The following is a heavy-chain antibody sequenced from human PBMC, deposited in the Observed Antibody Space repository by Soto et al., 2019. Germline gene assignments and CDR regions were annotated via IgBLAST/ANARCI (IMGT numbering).Heavy chain of an antibody. CDR1: GFAISRGYY. D-gene: IGHD1-1*01. CDR3: AREKVGTTFFDN. J-gene: IGHJ4*02. CDR2: IYPSVSS. Sequence: SETLSLTCNVAGFAISRGYYWSWVRQPPGKGLEWIGSIYPSVSSYHNPSLETRVRLSIDTSKNQFTLNLTSVTAADTALYYCAREKVGTTFFDNWGQGIQVTVSS. V-gene: IGHV4-38-2*02.